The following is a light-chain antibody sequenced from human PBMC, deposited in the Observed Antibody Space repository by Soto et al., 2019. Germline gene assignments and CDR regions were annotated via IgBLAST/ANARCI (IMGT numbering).Light chain of an antibody. V-gene: IGLV1-40*01. CDR1: GSSIGAGYD. Sequence: QSVLTQPPSVSGAPGQRVTISCTGSGSSIGAGYDVHWYHQLPGAAPKLLVSGNNNRPSGVPDRFSASKSGTSASLAITGLQTEDEAQYYCQSYDSRLTAYVFGTGTKVTVL. CDR3: QSYDSRLTAYV. CDR2: GNN. J-gene: IGLJ1*01.